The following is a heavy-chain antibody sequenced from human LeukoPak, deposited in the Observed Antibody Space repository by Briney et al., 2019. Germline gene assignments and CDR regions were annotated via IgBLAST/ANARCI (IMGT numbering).Heavy chain of an antibody. J-gene: IGHJ6*03. D-gene: IGHD6-6*01. CDR2: IIPMFGSA. Sequence: ASVKVSCKASGLTLSTFAISWVRQATGQGLEWMGGIIPMFGSAHYAQKFQDRVTITTDESTTIAYMELSSLRSEDTAVYYCASSPRIVGRLDYYYYMDVWGKGTTVTVSS. V-gene: IGHV1-69*05. CDR3: ASSPRIVGRLDYYYYMDV. CDR1: GLTLSTFA.